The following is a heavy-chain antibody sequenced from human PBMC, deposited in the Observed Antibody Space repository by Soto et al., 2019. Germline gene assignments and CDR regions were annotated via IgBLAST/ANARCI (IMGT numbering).Heavy chain of an antibody. CDR2: IGAAGDT. CDR3: ARGLRYFDWSMVEYYFDY. D-gene: IGHD3-9*01. CDR1: GFTFSSYD. V-gene: IGHV3-13*04. Sequence: PGGSLRLSCAASGFTFSSYDMHWVRPATGKGLEWVSVIGAAGDTYYPGSVKGRFTISRENAKNSLYLQMNSLRAGDTAVYYCARGLRYFDWSMVEYYFDYWGQGTLVTVSS. J-gene: IGHJ4*02.